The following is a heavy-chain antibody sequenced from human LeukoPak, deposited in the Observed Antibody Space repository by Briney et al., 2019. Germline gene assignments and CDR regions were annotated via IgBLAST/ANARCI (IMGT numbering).Heavy chain of an antibody. V-gene: IGHV4-59*01. Sequence: PSESLSLTCTVSGDSISSYYWSWIRQPPGKGLEWIGCIYYSGNTNYNPSLKSRVTISIDTSKNQFSLKLSSVTAADTAVYYCARDCTSGSYYHTLCDPWGQGALVADSS. CDR1: GDSISSYY. CDR2: IYYSGNT. J-gene: IGHJ5*02. D-gene: IGHD3-10*01. CDR3: ARDCTSGSYYHTLCDP.